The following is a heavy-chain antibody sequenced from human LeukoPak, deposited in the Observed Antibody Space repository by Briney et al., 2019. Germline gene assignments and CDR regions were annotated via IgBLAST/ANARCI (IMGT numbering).Heavy chain of an antibody. CDR3: AELGITMIGGV. D-gene: IGHD3-10*02. J-gene: IGHJ6*04. Sequence: KPGGSLRLSCAASGFTFSRYSMNWVRQAPGKGLEWVSYISSSSSTIYYADSVKGRFTISRDNAKNSQYLQMNSLRAEDTAVYYCAELGITMIGGVWGKGTTVTISS. CDR2: ISSSSSTI. CDR1: GFTFSRYS. V-gene: IGHV3-48*04.